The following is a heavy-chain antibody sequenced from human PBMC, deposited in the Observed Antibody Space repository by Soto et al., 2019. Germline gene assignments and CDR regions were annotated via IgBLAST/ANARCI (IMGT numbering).Heavy chain of an antibody. CDR3: ARRARPDFYYMDV. D-gene: IGHD6-6*01. J-gene: IGHJ6*03. CDR1: GFTLSGYA. Sequence: EVQLAESGGALAQPGGSLRLSCAASGFTLSGYAMDWVRKAPGKGLEYVSGISSNGVGTYYANSVQGRFTISRDNSKNTVYLQMGSLRPEDMAVYYCARRARPDFYYMDVWDKGTTVTVSS. V-gene: IGHV3-64*01. CDR2: ISSNGVGT.